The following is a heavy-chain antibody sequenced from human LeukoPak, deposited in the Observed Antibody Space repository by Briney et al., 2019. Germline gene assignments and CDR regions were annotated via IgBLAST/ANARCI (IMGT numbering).Heavy chain of an antibody. D-gene: IGHD6-13*01. CDR1: GFTFSSYS. J-gene: IGHJ4*02. CDR2: ISSSRSYV. CDR3: ARDRQQLVLAY. Sequence: GGSLRLSCAAPGFTFSSYSMIWVRQAPGKGLEGVSSISSSRSYVYYADSGKGRFTISRDNAKNSLYLQMNSMRAEDTAVYYCARDRQQLVLAYWGQGTLVTVSS. V-gene: IGHV3-21*01.